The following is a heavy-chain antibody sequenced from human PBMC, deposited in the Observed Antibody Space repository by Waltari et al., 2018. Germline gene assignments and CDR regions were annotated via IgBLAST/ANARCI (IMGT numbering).Heavy chain of an antibody. D-gene: IGHD6-19*01. CDR3: ARALKVGSGWPQTG. J-gene: IGHJ4*02. CDR1: GYTFSSYA. CDR2: INAGNGNT. Sequence: QVQLVQSGAEVKKPGASMKVSCKASGYTFSSYAMHWVRQAPGQRLEWMGWINAGNGNTKYSQKFQGRVTITRDTSASTAYMELSSLRFEDTAVYYCARALKVGSGWPQTGWGQGTLVTVSS. V-gene: IGHV1-3*01.